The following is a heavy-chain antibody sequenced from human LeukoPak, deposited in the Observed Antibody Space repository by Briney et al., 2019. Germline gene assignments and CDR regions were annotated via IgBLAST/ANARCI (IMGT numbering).Heavy chain of an antibody. J-gene: IGHJ6*02. D-gene: IGHD4-17*01. CDR1: GYSFTFTKNW. CDR3: ARHLATVTASRQYSYYGMDV. CDR2: IYPVDSDT. Sequence: GESLKISCKAPGYSFTFTKNWIGWVRQVPGKGLEWMGIIYPVDSDTRCNPSFQGQVTISVDKSISTSYLQWSSLKASDTAIYYCARHLATVTASRQYSYYGMDVWGQGTTVTVSS. V-gene: IGHV5-51*01.